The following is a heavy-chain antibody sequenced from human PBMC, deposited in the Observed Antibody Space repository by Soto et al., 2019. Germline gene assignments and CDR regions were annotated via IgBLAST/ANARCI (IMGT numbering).Heavy chain of an antibody. J-gene: IGHJ4*02. CDR3: AGLVGATPYYFDY. CDR1: GFSISSGVYS. Sequence: TLSLTCAFSGFSISSGVYSWRWNRQPPGKGLEWIGYIYHSGSTYYNPSLKSRVTISVDRSKNQFSLKLSSVTAADTAVYYCAGLVGATPYYFDYWGQGTLVTVSS. V-gene: IGHV4-30-2*01. D-gene: IGHD1-26*01. CDR2: IYHSGST.